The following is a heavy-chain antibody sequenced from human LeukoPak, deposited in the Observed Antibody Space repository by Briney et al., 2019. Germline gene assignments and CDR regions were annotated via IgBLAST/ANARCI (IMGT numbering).Heavy chain of an antibody. Sequence: PGGSLRLSCAASGFTFSSYWMSWVRQAPGKGLEWVANIKQDGSEKYYVDSVKGRFTISRDNAKNSLYLQMNSLRAEDTAVYYCAKSCGAYGDYVSEFNYWGQGTLVTVSS. CDR1: GFTFSSYW. CDR3: AKSCGAYGDYVSEFNY. CDR2: IKQDGSEK. V-gene: IGHV3-7*01. D-gene: IGHD4-17*01. J-gene: IGHJ4*02.